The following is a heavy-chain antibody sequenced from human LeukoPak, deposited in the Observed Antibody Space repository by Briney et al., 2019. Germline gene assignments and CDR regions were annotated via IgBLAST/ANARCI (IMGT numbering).Heavy chain of an antibody. CDR1: GYTFTSYY. CDR2: IDPSGGST. V-gene: IGHV1-46*01. Sequence: GASVKDSCKASGYTFTSYYMHWVRQAPGQGLEWMGIIDPSGGSTSYAQKFQGRVTMTRDTSTSTVYMELSCLRSEDTAVYYCARSWGIVVVPAYPQAFDIWGQGTMVTVSS. D-gene: IGHD2-2*01. CDR3: ARSWGIVVVPAYPQAFDI. J-gene: IGHJ3*02.